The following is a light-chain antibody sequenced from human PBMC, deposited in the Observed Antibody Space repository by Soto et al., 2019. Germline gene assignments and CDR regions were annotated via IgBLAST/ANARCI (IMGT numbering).Light chain of an antibody. Sequence: EIVLKQSPGTLSLTTGERATLSCRASQSVSSSYLAWYQQKPGQAPRLLIYGASSRATGIPDRFSGSGSGTDFTLTISRLEPEDFAVYYCQQYGSSRTFGQGTKVDI. V-gene: IGKV3-20*01. CDR2: GAS. CDR3: QQYGSSRT. J-gene: IGKJ1*01. CDR1: QSVSSSY.